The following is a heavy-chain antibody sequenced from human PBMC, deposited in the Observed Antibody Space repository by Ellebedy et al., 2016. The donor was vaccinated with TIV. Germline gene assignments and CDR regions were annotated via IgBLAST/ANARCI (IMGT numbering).Heavy chain of an antibody. D-gene: IGHD1-26*01. J-gene: IGHJ4*02. CDR2: ISWSGANI. Sequence: PGGSLRLSCAASGFTFDDYAMHWVRQAPGKGLEWVSGISWSGANIAYADSVKGRFTISRDNAKNSLFLQMSSLRTEDTALYYCAKDNKRGGSYYPLGYFDYWGQGALVTVSS. CDR1: GFTFDDYA. V-gene: IGHV3-9*01. CDR3: AKDNKRGGSYYPLGYFDY.